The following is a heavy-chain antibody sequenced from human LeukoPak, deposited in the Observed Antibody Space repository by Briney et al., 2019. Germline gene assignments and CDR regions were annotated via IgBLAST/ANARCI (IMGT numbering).Heavy chain of an antibody. CDR2: IYPGDSDT. J-gene: IGHJ5*02. Sequence: GESLKISCKGSGYSFTSYWIGWVRQTPGKGLERMGIIYPGDSDTRYSPSFQGQVTISADKSISTAYLQWSSLKASDTAMYYCARSGAITMVRGVISDWFDPWGQGTLVTVSS. D-gene: IGHD3-10*01. CDR1: GYSFTSYW. V-gene: IGHV5-51*01. CDR3: ARSGAITMVRGVISDWFDP.